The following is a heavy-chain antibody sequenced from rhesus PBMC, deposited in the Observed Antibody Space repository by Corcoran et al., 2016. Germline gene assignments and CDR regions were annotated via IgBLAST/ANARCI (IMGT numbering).Heavy chain of an antibody. V-gene: IGHV4S10*01. CDR1: GGSISDSYR. CDR2: DYGSNTRT. J-gene: IGHJ6*01. D-gene: IGHD6S26*01. CDR3: ARDGDSSGWSGNGLDS. Sequence: QVQLQESGPGVVKPSETLSLTCAVSGGSISDSYRWSWIRQPPGKGLEWIGYDYGSNTRTHNNPSLKSRVTISKDTSKTQFSLKLSSVTAADTAVYYCARDGDSSGWSGNGLDSWGQGVVVTVSS.